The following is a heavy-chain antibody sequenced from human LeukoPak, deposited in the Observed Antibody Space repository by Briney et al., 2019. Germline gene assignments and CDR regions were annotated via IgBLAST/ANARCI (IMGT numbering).Heavy chain of an antibody. V-gene: IGHV3-23*01. CDR2: ISTDAGET. CDR3: AKGSGNGYGSGPFDY. CDR1: GFTFSNSG. J-gene: IGHJ4*02. D-gene: IGHD3-10*01. Sequence: GGSLRLSCAASGFTFSNSGMSWVRQAPGKGLEWVSAISTDAGETHHADSVKGRFTISRDNSKNTVSLQMSSLRAEDTALYYCAKGSGNGYGSGPFDYWSQGTLVTVSS.